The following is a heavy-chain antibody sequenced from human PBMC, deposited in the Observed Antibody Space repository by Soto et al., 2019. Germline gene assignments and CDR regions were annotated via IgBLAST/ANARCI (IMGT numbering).Heavy chain of an antibody. J-gene: IGHJ4*02. CDR2: INSDGSST. V-gene: IGHV3-74*01. CDR1: ECQIVNYC. CDR3: VRDDFGLGIDY. Sequence: GGSHRLPSTAAECQIVNYCMHCIRQAPGKGLVWVSQINSDGSSTTYADSVKGRFTISRDNAKNTLYLQMNSLRVDDTAVYYCVRDDFGLGIDYWGLGTLVTVSS. D-gene: IGHD1-26*01.